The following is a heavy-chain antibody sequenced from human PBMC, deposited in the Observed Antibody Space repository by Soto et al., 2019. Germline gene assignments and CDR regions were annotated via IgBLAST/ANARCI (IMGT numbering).Heavy chain of an antibody. J-gene: IGHJ4*02. Sequence: QVQLVESGGGVVQPGRSLRLSCAASGFTFNNYGMHWVRQAPGKGLEWVALIWHDGSNKGYADSVKGRLTISRDNSKNTVNLQMNSLRVEDTAVYYCTRAAIRGELLEYWGQGTQVTVSS. CDR2: IWHDGSNK. V-gene: IGHV3-33*01. CDR1: GFTFNNYG. CDR3: TRAAIRGELLEY. D-gene: IGHD1-26*01.